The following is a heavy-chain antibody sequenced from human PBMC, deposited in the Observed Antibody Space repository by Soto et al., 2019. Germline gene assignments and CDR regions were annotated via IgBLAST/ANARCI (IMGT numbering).Heavy chain of an antibody. V-gene: IGHV4-61*01. D-gene: IGHD3-10*01. Sequence: QVQLQESGPGLVKSSETLSLTCSVSGGSVSIGSFYWSWILQSPRKGLEWMGYMYYSGKTNYNPSLKTRVTRSVDTSKNQFSLTLNSVTAAATAVYYCARGEGYYYHLGYWGQGTLVTVSS. CDR2: MYYSGKT. CDR3: ARGEGYYYHLGY. CDR1: GGSVSIGSFY. J-gene: IGHJ4*02.